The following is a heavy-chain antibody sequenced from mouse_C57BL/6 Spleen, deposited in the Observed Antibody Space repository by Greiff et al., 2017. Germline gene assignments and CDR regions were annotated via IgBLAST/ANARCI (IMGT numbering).Heavy chain of an antibody. CDR2: IDPSDSYT. D-gene: IGHD2-14*01. CDR3: ARGVPHAMDY. V-gene: IGHV1-69*01. Sequence: QVQLKQPGAELVMPGASVKLSCKASGYTFTSHWMHWVKQRPGQGLEWIGEIDPSDSYTNYNQKFKGKSTLTVDKSSSTAYMQLSSLTSEDSAVYYCARGVPHAMDYWGQGTSVTVSA. J-gene: IGHJ4*01. CDR1: GYTFTSHW.